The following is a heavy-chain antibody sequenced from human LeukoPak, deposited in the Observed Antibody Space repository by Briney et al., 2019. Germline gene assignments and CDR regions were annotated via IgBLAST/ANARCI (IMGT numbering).Heavy chain of an antibody. V-gene: IGHV3-30*02. CDR2: IRYDGSNK. CDR3: ARDGTYYDILTGYYFSGWFDP. Sequence: GGSLRLSCAASGFTFSSYGMHWVRQAPGKGLEWVAFIRYDGSNKYYADSVKGRFTISRDNSKNTLYLQMNSLRAEDTAVYYCARDGTYYDILTGYYFSGWFDPWGQGTLVTVSS. J-gene: IGHJ5*02. CDR1: GFTFSSYG. D-gene: IGHD3-9*01.